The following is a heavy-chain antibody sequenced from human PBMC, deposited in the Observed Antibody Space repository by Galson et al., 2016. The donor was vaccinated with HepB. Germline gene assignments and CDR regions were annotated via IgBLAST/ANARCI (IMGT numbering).Heavy chain of an antibody. Sequence: SLRLSCAASGFTFSSYGMHWVRQAPGKGLEWVAVISYDGSNKYYADSVKGRFNISRDNSKNTLHLQMNSLRGEDTAVYYCAKSGNESVGGFDPWGQGTWVTVSS. V-gene: IGHV3-30*18. CDR1: GFTFSSYG. CDR3: AKSGNESVGGFDP. D-gene: IGHD6-25*01. CDR2: ISYDGSNK. J-gene: IGHJ5*02.